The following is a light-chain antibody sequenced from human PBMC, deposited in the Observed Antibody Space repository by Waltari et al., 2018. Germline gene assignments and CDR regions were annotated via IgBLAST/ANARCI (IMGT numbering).Light chain of an antibody. V-gene: IGLV3-19*01. CDR1: SLRSNY. Sequence: SSELTQDPAVSVAMGQTVRITCQGDSLRSNYASGYQQRPGQAPILVMYDKNNRPSGVPDRFSGSSSHNTASLTITGAQAEDEASYYCHSRDASGVAGSFGGGTKLTVL. CDR2: DKN. CDR3: HSRDASGVAGS. J-gene: IGLJ2*01.